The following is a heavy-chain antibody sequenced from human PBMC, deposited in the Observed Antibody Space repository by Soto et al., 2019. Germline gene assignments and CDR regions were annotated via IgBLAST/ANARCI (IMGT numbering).Heavy chain of an antibody. Sequence: QVQLQESGPGLVKPSETLPLTCTVSGGSISSYYWSWIRQPPGKGLEWIGYIYYSGSTNYNPSLKSRVTISVDTSKNQFSLKLSSVTAADTAVYYCARPHGGSSGWDNWFDPWGQGTLVTVSS. CDR1: GGSISSYY. D-gene: IGHD6-25*01. V-gene: IGHV4-59*01. CDR2: IYYSGST. CDR3: ARPHGGSSGWDNWFDP. J-gene: IGHJ5*02.